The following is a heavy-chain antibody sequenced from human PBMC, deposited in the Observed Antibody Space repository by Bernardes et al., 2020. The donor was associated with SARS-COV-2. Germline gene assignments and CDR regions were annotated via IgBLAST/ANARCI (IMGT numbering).Heavy chain of an antibody. J-gene: IGHJ4*02. CDR1: GFTFSSYA. D-gene: IGHD2-15*01. V-gene: IGHV3-23*01. Sequence: GGSLRLSCAASGFTFSSYAMNWVRQAPGKGLEWVSAISGSGGSTYYADSVRGRFTISRDNSKNTLYLQLNSLRSEDTAVYYCARERCSGGSCRGTFDYWGQGTLVTVPS. CDR2: ISGSGGST. CDR3: ARERCSGGSCRGTFDY.